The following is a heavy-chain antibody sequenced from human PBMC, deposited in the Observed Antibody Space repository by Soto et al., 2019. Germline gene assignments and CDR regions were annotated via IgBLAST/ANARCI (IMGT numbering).Heavy chain of an antibody. J-gene: IGHJ3*02. CDR2: IVVGSGNT. Sequence: ALVKVSCKASGYTFTNYGISWVRQARGQRLEWIGWIVVGSGNTNYAQKFQERVTITRDMSTSTAYMELSSLRSEDTAVYYCAADRYNWNDAPDAFDIWGQGTMVTVSS. CDR1: GYTFTNYG. V-gene: IGHV1-58*02. D-gene: IGHD1-1*01. CDR3: AADRYNWNDAPDAFDI.